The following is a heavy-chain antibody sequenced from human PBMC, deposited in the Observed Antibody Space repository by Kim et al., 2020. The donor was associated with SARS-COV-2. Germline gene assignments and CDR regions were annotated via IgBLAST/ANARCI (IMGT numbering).Heavy chain of an antibody. V-gene: IGHV3-15*01. D-gene: IGHD3-16*01. J-gene: IGHJ6*02. Sequence: YAAHVKGRFTISRDDSINTLYLQMNSLQTEDTAVYYCTRIRGGFYYVMGVWGQGTTVTVSS. CDR3: TRIRGGFYYVMGV.